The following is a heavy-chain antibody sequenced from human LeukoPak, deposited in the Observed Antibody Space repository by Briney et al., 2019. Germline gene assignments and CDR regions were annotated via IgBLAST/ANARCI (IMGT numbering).Heavy chain of an antibody. CDR1: GFTFSSSE. CDR3: ARDRNPIDY. Sequence: GGSLRLSCAASGFTFSSSEMNWVRQAPGKGLEWVSYISDSGKTIYYADSVKGRFTISRDNAKNSLYLQMNSLRAEDTAVYYCARDRNPIDYWGQGTLVTVSS. V-gene: IGHV3-48*03. CDR2: ISDSGKTI. J-gene: IGHJ4*02. D-gene: IGHD1-14*01.